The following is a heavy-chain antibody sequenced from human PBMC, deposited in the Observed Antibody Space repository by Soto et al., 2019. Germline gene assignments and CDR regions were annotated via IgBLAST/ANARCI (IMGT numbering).Heavy chain of an antibody. Sequence: PGGSLRLSCAASGFTFSSFPMSWVRQAPGKGLEWVSVISASGLSTTYADSVKGRFTISRDKSKNTLYLQMNSLRVEDTAVYYCAKASQYHGSGSYFPFDYWGQGILVTVSS. J-gene: IGHJ4*02. CDR1: GFTFSSFP. CDR2: ISASGLST. CDR3: AKASQYHGSGSYFPFDY. D-gene: IGHD3-10*01. V-gene: IGHV3-23*01.